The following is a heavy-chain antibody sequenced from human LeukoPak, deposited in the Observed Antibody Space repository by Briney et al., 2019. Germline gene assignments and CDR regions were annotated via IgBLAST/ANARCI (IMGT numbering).Heavy chain of an antibody. CDR2: IYPGDSDT. V-gene: IGHV5-51*01. D-gene: IGHD4-17*01. J-gene: IGHJ3*02. Sequence: GESLKISCKGSGYSFTSYWIGWVRQMPGKGLEWMGIIYPGDSDTRYSPSFQGQVAISADKSISTAYLQWSSLKASDTAMYYCARQMTTVTGRDAFDIWGQGTMVTVSS. CDR1: GYSFTSYW. CDR3: ARQMTTVTGRDAFDI.